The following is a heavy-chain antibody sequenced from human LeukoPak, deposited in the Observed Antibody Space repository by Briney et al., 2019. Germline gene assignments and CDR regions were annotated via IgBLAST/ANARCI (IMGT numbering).Heavy chain of an antibody. CDR1: GGSISSSSYY. Sequence: PSETLSLTCTVSGGSISSSSYYWGWIRQPPGKVLEWIGSIYYSGSTYYNPSLKSRVTISVDTSKNQFSLKLSSVTAADTAVYYCARGHSSSWYGEYFQHWGQGTLVTVSS. CDR2: IYYSGST. V-gene: IGHV4-39*07. J-gene: IGHJ1*01. CDR3: ARGHSSSWYGEYFQH. D-gene: IGHD6-13*01.